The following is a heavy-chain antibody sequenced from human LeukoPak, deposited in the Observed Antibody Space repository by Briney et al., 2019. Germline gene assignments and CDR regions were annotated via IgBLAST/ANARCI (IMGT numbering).Heavy chain of an antibody. CDR3: ARHLDSGRYYYDSSGYYYDY. Sequence: PSETLSLTCTVSGGSISSGGYYWSWIRQPPGKGLEWIGYIYHSGSTYYNPSLKSRVTISVDTSKNQFSLKLSSVTAADTAVYYCARHLDSGRYYYDSSGYYYDYWGQGTLVIVSS. CDR1: GGSISSGGYY. J-gene: IGHJ4*02. V-gene: IGHV4-30-2*03. CDR2: IYHSGST. D-gene: IGHD3-22*01.